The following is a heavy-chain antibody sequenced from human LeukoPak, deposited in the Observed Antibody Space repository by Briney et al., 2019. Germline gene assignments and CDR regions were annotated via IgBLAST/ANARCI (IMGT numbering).Heavy chain of an antibody. D-gene: IGHD3-10*01. CDR3: ARSYYYGSGSYAHAFDI. CDR2: IYYSGST. Sequence: SETLSLTCTVSGGSLSSYYWSWIRQPPGKGLEWIGYIYYSGSTNYNPSLKSRVTISVDTSKNQFSLKLSSVTAADTAVYYCARSYYYGSGSYAHAFDIWGQGTMVTVSS. V-gene: IGHV4-59*12. J-gene: IGHJ3*02. CDR1: GGSLSSYY.